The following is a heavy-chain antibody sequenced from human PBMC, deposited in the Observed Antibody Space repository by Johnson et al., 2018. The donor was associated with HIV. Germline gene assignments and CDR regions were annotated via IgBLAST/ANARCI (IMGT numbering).Heavy chain of an antibody. J-gene: IGHJ3*02. Sequence: QVQRVESGGGLVQPGGSLRLSCAASGFTFSSYGMHWVRQAPGRGLEWVAFIRYDGSNKYYADSVKVRFTISRDKSKNTVYLQMNRLRVEYTSVYYCARRSDYVSHDAFDIWGQGTMVTVSS. V-gene: IGHV3-30*02. CDR3: ARRSDYVSHDAFDI. CDR1: GFTFSSYG. CDR2: IRYDGSNK. D-gene: IGHD3-16*01.